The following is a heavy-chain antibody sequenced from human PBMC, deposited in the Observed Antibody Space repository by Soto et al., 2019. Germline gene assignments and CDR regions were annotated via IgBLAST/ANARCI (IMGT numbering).Heavy chain of an antibody. V-gene: IGHV3-33*08. Sequence: GGSLRLSCDTSGFTFTSHWMTWVRQAPGKGLEWVAVIWYDGSNKYYADSVKGRFTTSRDNSKNTLYLQMNSLRAEDTAVYYCARDNSGYDYGAFDIWGQGTMVTVSS. CDR1: GFTFTSHW. CDR3: ARDNSGYDYGAFDI. CDR2: IWYDGSNK. D-gene: IGHD5-12*01. J-gene: IGHJ3*02.